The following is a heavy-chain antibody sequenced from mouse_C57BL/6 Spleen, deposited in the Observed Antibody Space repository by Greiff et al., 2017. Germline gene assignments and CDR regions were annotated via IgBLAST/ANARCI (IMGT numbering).Heavy chain of an antibody. CDR3: ARHGYYYAMDY. Sequence: QVQLQQPGAELVKPGASVKLSCKASGYTFTSYWMQWVKQRPGQGLEWIGEIDPSDSYTNYNHKFKGKATLTVDTSSSTAYMQLSSLTPEDSAVYYCARHGYYYAMDYWGQGTSVTVSS. J-gene: IGHJ4*01. D-gene: IGHD2-2*01. V-gene: IGHV1-50*01. CDR2: IDPSDSYT. CDR1: GYTFTSYW.